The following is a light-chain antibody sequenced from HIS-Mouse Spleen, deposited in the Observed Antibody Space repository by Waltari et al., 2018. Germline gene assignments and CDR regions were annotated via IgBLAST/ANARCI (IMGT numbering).Light chain of an antibody. CDR2: EVS. CDR3: SSYAGSNNWV. Sequence: QSALTQPPSASGSPGQSVTISCTGTSSAVGGYNYFSWYQQHPAKAPKLMIYEVSKRPSGVPDRFSGSKSGNTASLTVSGLQAEDEADYYCSSYAGSNNWVFGGGTKLTVL. V-gene: IGLV2-8*01. CDR1: SSAVGGYNY. J-gene: IGLJ3*02.